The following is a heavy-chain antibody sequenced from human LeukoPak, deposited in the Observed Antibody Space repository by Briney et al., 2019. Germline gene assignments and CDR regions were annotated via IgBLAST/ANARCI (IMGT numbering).Heavy chain of an antibody. CDR2: IIPILGIA. CDR1: GGTFSSYA. CDR3: ARDHPKGAFDI. Sequence: ASVKVSCKASGGTFSSYAISWVRQAPGQGLEWMGRIIPILGIANYAQKFQGRVTITADKSTSTAYMELRSLRSDDTAVYYCARDHPKGAFDIWGQGTMVTVSS. J-gene: IGHJ3*02. V-gene: IGHV1-69*04.